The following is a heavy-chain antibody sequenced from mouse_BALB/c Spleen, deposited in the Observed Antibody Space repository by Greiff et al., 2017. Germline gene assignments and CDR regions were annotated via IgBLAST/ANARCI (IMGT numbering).Heavy chain of an antibody. CDR1: GFPLTANG. J-gene: IGHJ4*01. CDR2: IWGDGST. D-gene: IGHD6-1*01. V-gene: IGHV2-6-7*01. CDR3: ARDRRPLDAMDY. Sequence: VQLQQSGPGLVPPSQALPITCPASGFPLTANGVTWVRQPPGKGLEWLGMIWGDGSTDYNSALKSRLSISKDNSKSQVFLKMNSLQTDDTARYYCARDRRPLDAMDYWGQGTSVTVSS.